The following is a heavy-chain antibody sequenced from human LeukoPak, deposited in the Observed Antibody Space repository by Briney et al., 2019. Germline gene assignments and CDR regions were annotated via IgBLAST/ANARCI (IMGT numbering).Heavy chain of an antibody. Sequence: PGGSLRLSCAASGFTFSSYAMHWVRQAPGKGLEWVAVISYDGSNKYYADSVKGRFTISRDNSKNTLYLQMNSLRTEDTALYYCAKGNYYGSGSYQDWFDPWGQGTLVTVSS. CDR3: AKGNYYGSGSYQDWFDP. CDR1: GFTFSSYA. J-gene: IGHJ5*02. V-gene: IGHV3-30*04. CDR2: ISYDGSNK. D-gene: IGHD3-10*01.